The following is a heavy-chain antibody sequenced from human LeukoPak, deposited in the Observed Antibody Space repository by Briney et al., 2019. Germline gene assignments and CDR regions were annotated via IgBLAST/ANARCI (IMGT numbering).Heavy chain of an antibody. Sequence: PSQTLSLTCTVSGGSISSGGYYWSWIRQHPRKGLEWIGCIYYSGSTYYNPSLKSRVTISVDTSKNQFSLKLSSVTAADTAVYYCARDLIPAAAPYYYGMDVWGQGTTVTVSS. D-gene: IGHD2-2*01. V-gene: IGHV4-31*03. CDR1: GGSISSGGYY. CDR2: IYYSGST. J-gene: IGHJ6*02. CDR3: ARDLIPAAAPYYYGMDV.